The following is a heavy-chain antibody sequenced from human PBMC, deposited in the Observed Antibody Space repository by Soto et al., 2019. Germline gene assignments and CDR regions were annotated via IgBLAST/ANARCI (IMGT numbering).Heavy chain of an antibody. CDR3: TTDQLGYWGGECYPDRFDY. CDR2: IKSKTDGGTT. Sequence: EVQLVESGGGLVKPGGSLRLSCAASGFTFSNAWMSWVRQAPGKGLEWVGRIKSKTDGGTTDYAAPVKGRFTISRDDSKNTLYPQMNSLETEDPAVYYCTTDQLGYWGGECYPDRFDYWGQGTLVTVSS. D-gene: IGHD2-21*01. V-gene: IGHV3-15*01. CDR1: GFTFSNAW. J-gene: IGHJ4*02.